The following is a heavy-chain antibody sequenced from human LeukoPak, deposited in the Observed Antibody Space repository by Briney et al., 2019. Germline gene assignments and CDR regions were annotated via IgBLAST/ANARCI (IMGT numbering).Heavy chain of an antibody. V-gene: IGHV3-30-3*01. CDR3: ARRPGSGDSSSVVLAGIDY. CDR1: GFTFNNYA. D-gene: IGHD3-22*01. CDR2: ISYDGSNK. Sequence: TGGSLRLSCAASGFTFNNYAMSWVRQAPGKGLEWVAVISYDGSNKYYADSVKGRFTISRDNSKNTLYLQMNSLRAEDTAVYYCARRPGSGDSSSVVLAGIDYWGQGTLVTVSS. J-gene: IGHJ4*02.